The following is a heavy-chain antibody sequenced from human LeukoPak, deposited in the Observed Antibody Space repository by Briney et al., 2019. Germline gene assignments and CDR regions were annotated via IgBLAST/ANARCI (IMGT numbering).Heavy chain of an antibody. CDR3: AREMATSSFDY. Sequence: ASVKVSCKASGYTFTRYGVSWVRQAPGQGLEWVGWVSGYNHNTNYAHKLQGRVATTRDTSTRVYMELSSLRSEDTAVYYCAREMATSSFDYWGQGTLVTVSS. CDR1: GYTFTRYG. J-gene: IGHJ4*02. CDR2: VSGYNHNT. D-gene: IGHD5-24*01. V-gene: IGHV1-18*01.